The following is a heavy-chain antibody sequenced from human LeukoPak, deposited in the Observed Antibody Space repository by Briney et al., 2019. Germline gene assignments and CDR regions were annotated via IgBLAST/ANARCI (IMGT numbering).Heavy chain of an antibody. CDR1: GYIFINYG. Sequence: ASVKVSCKTSGYIFINYGISWVRQAPGQGLEWMGWISAYNGNTNYIQKFRGRVAMTADTSTSTVYMELRSLRPDDTAIYYCARDIATVQHQDWGQGTLVTVSS. J-gene: IGHJ4*02. CDR2: ISAYNGNT. V-gene: IGHV1-18*01. D-gene: IGHD1-1*01. CDR3: ARDIATVQHQD.